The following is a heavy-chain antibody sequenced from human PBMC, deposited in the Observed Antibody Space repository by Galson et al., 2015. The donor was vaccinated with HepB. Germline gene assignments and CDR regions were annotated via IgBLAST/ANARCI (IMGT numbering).Heavy chain of an antibody. D-gene: IGHD3-22*01. Sequence: SVKVSCKASGGTFSSYAISWVRQAPGQGLEWMGGIIPILGIANYAQKFQGRVTITADKSTSTAYMELSSLRSEDTAVYYCARSYYDSSGSEGWWAFDIWGQGTMVTVSS. CDR3: ARSYYDSSGSEGWWAFDI. CDR2: IIPILGIA. CDR1: GGTFSSYA. V-gene: IGHV1-69*10. J-gene: IGHJ3*02.